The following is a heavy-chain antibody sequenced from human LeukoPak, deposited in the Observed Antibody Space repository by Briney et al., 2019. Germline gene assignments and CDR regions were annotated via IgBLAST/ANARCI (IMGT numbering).Heavy chain of an antibody. V-gene: IGHV4-39*01. D-gene: IGHD6-19*01. CDR1: GGSISSDYS. CDR2: IYYGGTT. J-gene: IGHJ4*02. CDR3: SITRLGYSGGWH. Sequence: RPSETLSLTCTVSGGSISSDYSWGWIRQPPGKGRGGIGNIYYGGTTYYNSSLKSRVTISVDTSKNNISLKLSSVTARDPSIIYCSITRLGYSGGWHWGQGTLVTVSS.